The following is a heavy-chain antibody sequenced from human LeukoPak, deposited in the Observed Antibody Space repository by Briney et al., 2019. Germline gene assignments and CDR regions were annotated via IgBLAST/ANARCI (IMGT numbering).Heavy chain of an antibody. J-gene: IGHJ4*02. V-gene: IGHV4-34*01. CDR2: INHSEST. CDR1: GGSFSGYY. Sequence: SETLSLTCAVYGGSFSGYYWSWIRQPPGKGLEWIGEINHSESTNYNPSLKSRVTISVDTSKNQFSLKLSSVTAADTAVYYCARGSIAAAAVGSFDYWGQGTLVTVSS. CDR3: ARGSIAAAAVGSFDY. D-gene: IGHD6-13*01.